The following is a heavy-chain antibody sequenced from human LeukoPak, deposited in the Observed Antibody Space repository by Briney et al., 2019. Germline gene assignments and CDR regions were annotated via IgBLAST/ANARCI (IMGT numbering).Heavy chain of an antibody. CDR2: IYYSGST. V-gene: IGHV4-30-4*08. CDR3: ARETVPAATTNWFDP. Sequence: SETLSLTCTVSGGSISSGDYYWSWIRQPPGKGLEWIGYIYYSGSTYYNPSLKSRVTISVDTSKDQFCLKLSSVTAADTAVYYCARETVPAATTNWFDPWGQGTLVTVSS. CDR1: GGSISSGDYY. D-gene: IGHD2-2*01. J-gene: IGHJ5*02.